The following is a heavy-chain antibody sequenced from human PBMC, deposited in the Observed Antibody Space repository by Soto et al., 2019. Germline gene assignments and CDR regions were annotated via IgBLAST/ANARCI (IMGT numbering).Heavy chain of an antibody. CDR2: TSYDGSDK. CDR3: ARDLASGYYCYGMDV. CDR1: GFTFHSHA. J-gene: IGHJ6*02. D-gene: IGHD3-3*02. Sequence: QVHLVESGGGVVQPGRSLRLSCAASGFTFHSHAMHWVRQAPGKGLEGVAVTSYDGSDKYYADSVKGRFTISRDKSGNTIYLQMNSLSAEDTAVYFCARDLASGYYCYGMDVWGQGTTVTVSS. V-gene: IGHV3-30*04.